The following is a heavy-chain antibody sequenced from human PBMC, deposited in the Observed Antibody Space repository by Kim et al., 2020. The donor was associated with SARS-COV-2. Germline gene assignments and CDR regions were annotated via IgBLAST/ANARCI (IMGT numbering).Heavy chain of an antibody. J-gene: IGHJ4*02. CDR3: ARQLVGAKSGDY. Sequence: YYADSVKGRFTISRDNAKNSLYLQMNSLRAEDTAVYYCARQLVGAKSGDYWGQGTLVTVSS. D-gene: IGHD1-26*01. V-gene: IGHV3-21*01.